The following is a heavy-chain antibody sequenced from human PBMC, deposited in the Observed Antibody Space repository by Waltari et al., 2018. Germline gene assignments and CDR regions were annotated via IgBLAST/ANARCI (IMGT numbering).Heavy chain of an antibody. V-gene: IGHV3-30*18. Sequence: QVQLVESGGGVVQPGGSLRLSCPASGYPFSDYAMHWVRQAPGKGLEWVALISHDATKKNYAQSLQGRFTISRDNSRNTLYLEINNVRVADTALYYCAKDDYGDEYFQHWGQGTLVTVSS. CDR3: AKDDYGDEYFQH. J-gene: IGHJ1*01. CDR2: ISHDATKK. D-gene: IGHD4-17*01. CDR1: GYPFSDYA.